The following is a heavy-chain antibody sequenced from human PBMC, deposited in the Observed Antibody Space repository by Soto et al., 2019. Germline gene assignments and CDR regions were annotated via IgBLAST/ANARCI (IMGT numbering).Heavy chain of an antibody. V-gene: IGHV1-69*06. CDR1: GGTFSSYA. CDR3: ARGGDGYNLDYYYGMDV. J-gene: IGHJ6*02. Sequence: GASVKVSCKASGGTFSSYAISWVRQAPGQGLEWMGGIIPIFGTANYAQKFQGRVTITADKSTSTAYMELSSLRSEDTAVYYCARGGDGYNLDYYYGMDVWGQGTTVTGSS. D-gene: IGHD2-21*01. CDR2: IIPIFGTA.